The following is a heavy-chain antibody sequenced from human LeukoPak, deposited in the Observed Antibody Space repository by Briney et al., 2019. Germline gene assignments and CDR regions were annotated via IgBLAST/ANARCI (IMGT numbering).Heavy chain of an antibody. CDR3: ARAARDISTWYSVY. J-gene: IGHJ4*02. D-gene: IGHD6-13*01. Sequence: ASVKVSCKASGYTFTSYGISWMRQAPGQGLEWIGWISAYNNNTNYAQNLQGRVTMTTDTPTSTAYMELRSLRSDDTAVYYCARAARDISTWYSVYWGQGTLVTVSS. V-gene: IGHV1-18*01. CDR1: GYTFTSYG. CDR2: ISAYNNNT.